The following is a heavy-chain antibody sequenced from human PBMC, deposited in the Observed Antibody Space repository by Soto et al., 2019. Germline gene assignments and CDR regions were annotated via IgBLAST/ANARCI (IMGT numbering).Heavy chain of an antibody. Sequence: ASVKVSCTASGYTLTSYGISWVRLAPGQGLEWMGWISAYNGNTNYAQKLQGRVTMTTDTSTSTAYMELRSLRSDDTAVYYCARSPTVVASIGPEKDIESYVAYWGHGTLVTV. CDR3: ARSPTVVASIGPEKDIESYVAY. V-gene: IGHV1-18*01. J-gene: IGHJ4*01. D-gene: IGHD3-22*01. CDR1: GYTLTSYG. CDR2: ISAYNGNT.